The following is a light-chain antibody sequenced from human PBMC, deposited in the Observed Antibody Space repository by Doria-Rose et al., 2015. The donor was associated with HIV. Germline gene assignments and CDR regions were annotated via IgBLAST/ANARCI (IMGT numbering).Light chain of an antibody. CDR2: DGS. V-gene: IGKV3-20*01. CDR3: HQYGTSWT. J-gene: IGKJ1*01. Sequence: TQSPGTLSLSPGERATLSCRASQSFSSTYLAWYQQKPVQAPSLLIYDGSTRATGIPDRFNASGSGTDFTLTINRLEPEDFALYYCHQYGTSWTFGQGTKVEI. CDR1: QSFSSTY.